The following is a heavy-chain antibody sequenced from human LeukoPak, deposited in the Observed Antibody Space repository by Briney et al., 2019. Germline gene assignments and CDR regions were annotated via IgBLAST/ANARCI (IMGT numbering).Heavy chain of an antibody. CDR2: ISAYNGNT. V-gene: IGHV1-18*01. Sequence: ASVKVSCKASGYTFTSYGISWVRQAPGQGLEWMGWISAYNGNTNYAQKFQGRVTMTRDTSISTAYMELSRLRSDDTAVYYCARARGRPDIWGQGTMVTVSS. CDR1: GYTFTSYG. CDR3: ARARGRPDI. J-gene: IGHJ3*02.